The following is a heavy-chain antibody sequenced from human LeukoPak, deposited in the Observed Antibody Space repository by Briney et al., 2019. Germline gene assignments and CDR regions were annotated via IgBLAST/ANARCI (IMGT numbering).Heavy chain of an antibody. J-gene: IGHJ5*01. CDR1: GGSVSSGDSY. D-gene: IGHD1-1*01. V-gene: IGHV4-31*03. Sequence: SETLSLTCTVSGGSVSSGDSYWNWIRQHPGKGLEWIGYIHHSGNFDYNPSLKSRVTLSVDTSKNQFSMNLASVTAADTAVYYCAREERLRGTDWFPSWGQGTLVTVS. CDR3: AREERLRGTDWFPS. CDR2: IHHSGNF.